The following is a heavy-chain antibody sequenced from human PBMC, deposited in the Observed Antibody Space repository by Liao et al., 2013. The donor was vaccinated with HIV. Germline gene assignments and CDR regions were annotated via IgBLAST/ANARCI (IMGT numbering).Heavy chain of an antibody. J-gene: IGHJ1*01. CDR2: IDSSGNT. CDR3: ARDRAGNFWRGVPRPAMLLSI. Sequence: QVQLQESGPGLVKPSQTLSLTCTVSGGSISSGTYYWNWIRQPAGKGLEWIGRIDSSGNTNYNPSLKSRVTVSVDTSKDQFSLNLTSVAAADTAVYFCARDRAGNFWRGVPRPAMLLSIWGQGTLVTVSS. CDR1: GGSISSGTYY. D-gene: IGHD3-3*01. V-gene: IGHV4-61*02.